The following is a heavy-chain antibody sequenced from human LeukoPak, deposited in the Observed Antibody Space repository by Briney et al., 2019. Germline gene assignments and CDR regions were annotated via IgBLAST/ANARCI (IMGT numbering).Heavy chain of an antibody. J-gene: IGHJ4*02. CDR3: ARVLAARPLGPFDY. CDR1: GGTFTSYA. Sequence: SVKVSCKASGGTFTSYAITWVRQAPGHGLEWMGGIIPLFGTTDYAQKLQGRVTFSADESTTTAYMELISLRSEDTAVYYCARVLAARPLGPFDYWGQGTPVTVSS. CDR2: IIPLFGTT. D-gene: IGHD6-6*01. V-gene: IGHV1-69*13.